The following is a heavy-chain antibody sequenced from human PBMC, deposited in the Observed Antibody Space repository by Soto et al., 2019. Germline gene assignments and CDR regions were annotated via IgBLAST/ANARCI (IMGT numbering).Heavy chain of an antibody. Sequence: DVQLVESGGGLIQPGESLRLSCAAFGFTISGKKYVAWVRQAPAKGLEWVSALYDLDGSFYAASVKGRFTTSSDSSKTTVYLQMNDLRPDDTAVYYCATWNEREHAYDVWGQGTTVTVSS. D-gene: IGHD1-1*01. J-gene: IGHJ3*01. CDR1: GFTISGKKY. V-gene: IGHV3-53*01. CDR3: ATWNEREHAYDV. CDR2: LYDLDGS.